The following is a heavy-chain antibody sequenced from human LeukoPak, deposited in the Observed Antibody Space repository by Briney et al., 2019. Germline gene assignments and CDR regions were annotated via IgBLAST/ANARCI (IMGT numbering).Heavy chain of an antibody. CDR1: GLSFSDYY. CDR2: INHSGST. CDR3: ARDGYFDWLSPQKYFDY. Sequence: PSETLSLTCGVYGLSFSDYYWSWIRQPPGKGLEWIGEINHSGSTNYNPSLKSRVIISVDTSKNQFSLNLSSVIAADTAVYYCARDGYFDWLSPQKYFDYWGQGTLVTVSS. J-gene: IGHJ4*02. D-gene: IGHD3-9*01. V-gene: IGHV4-34*01.